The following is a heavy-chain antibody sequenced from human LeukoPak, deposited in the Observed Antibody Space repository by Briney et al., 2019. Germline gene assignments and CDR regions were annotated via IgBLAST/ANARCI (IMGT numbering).Heavy chain of an antibody. J-gene: IGHJ4*02. CDR1: GFTFSNYA. D-gene: IGHD3-22*01. CDR2: MSGSGSST. V-gene: IGHV3-23*01. Sequence: GGSLRLSCAVSGFTFSNYAMSWFRQAPGKGLEWVSAMSGSGSSTWYADSVKGRLTISRDNSKNTLFLQMNSLRAEDTVVYYCAKDLYDSSGSRYDYWGQGTLVTVSS. CDR3: AKDLYDSSGSRYDY.